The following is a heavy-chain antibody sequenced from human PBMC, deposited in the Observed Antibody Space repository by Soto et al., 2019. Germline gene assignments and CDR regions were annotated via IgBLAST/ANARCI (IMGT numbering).Heavy chain of an antibody. CDR3: ARVRTVNYVWGSYRPGSYYYGMDV. J-gene: IGHJ6*02. CDR2: ISAYNGNT. D-gene: IGHD3-16*02. CDR1: GYTFTSYG. Sequence: ASVKVSCKASGYTFTSYGISWVRQAPGQGIEWMGWISAYNGNTNYAQKLQDRVTMTTDTSTSTAYMELRSLRSDDTAVYYCARVRTVNYVWGSYRPGSYYYGMDVWGQGTTVTVSS. V-gene: IGHV1-18*01.